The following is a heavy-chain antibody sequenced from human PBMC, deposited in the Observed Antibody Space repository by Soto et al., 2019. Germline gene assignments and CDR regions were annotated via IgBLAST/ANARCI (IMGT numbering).Heavy chain of an antibody. Sequence: QVQLVESGGGVVQPGGSLRLSCAASGFTFSSYGMHWVRQAPGKGLEWVAVISYDGSNKYYADSVKGRFTISRDNSKNTVYLQMNSLRAEVTAVYYCAKVSHYYYYYGIDVWGQGTTVTVSS. D-gene: IGHD3-16*02. CDR2: ISYDGSNK. CDR3: AKVSHYYYYYGIDV. J-gene: IGHJ6*02. V-gene: IGHV3-30*18. CDR1: GFTFSSYG.